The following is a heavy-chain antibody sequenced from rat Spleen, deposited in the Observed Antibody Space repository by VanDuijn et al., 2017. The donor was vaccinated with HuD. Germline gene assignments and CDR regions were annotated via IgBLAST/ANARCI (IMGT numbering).Heavy chain of an antibody. CDR3: AREELGVRD. V-gene: IGHV5-29*01. CDR2: ISYDGSST. CDR1: GFTFSSYW. J-gene: IGHJ3*01. Sequence: EVQLVESGGGLVQPGKSLKLSCVASGFTFSSYWMYWVRQAPTKGLEWVATISYDGSSTYYRDSVRGRFTIFRDSAKSTLYLQMDSLRSEDTATYYCAREELGVRDWGQGTLVTVSS. D-gene: IGHD4-3*01.